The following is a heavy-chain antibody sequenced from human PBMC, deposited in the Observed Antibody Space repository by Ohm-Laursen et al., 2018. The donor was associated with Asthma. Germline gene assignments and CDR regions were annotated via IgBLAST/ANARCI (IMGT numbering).Heavy chain of an antibody. V-gene: IGHV5-10-1*01. CDR3: ARLSRSTVVADTKNWFDP. CDR1: GYSFTSYW. D-gene: IGHD4-23*01. CDR2: IDPIDSDT. J-gene: IGHJ5*02. Sequence: GESLKISCKGSGYSFTSYWMTWVRQMPGKGLEWMATIDPIDSDTNYSPSFQGHVTISVDKSISTAYMQWSSLKASDTAMYYCARLSRSTVVADTKNWFDPWGQGTLVTVSS.